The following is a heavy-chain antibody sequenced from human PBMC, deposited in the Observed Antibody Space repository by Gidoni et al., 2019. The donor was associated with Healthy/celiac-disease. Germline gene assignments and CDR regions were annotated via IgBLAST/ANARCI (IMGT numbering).Heavy chain of an antibody. J-gene: IGHJ3*02. Sequence: QLQLQESGPGLVKPSETLSLTCTVSGGSISSSSYYWGWIRQPPGKGLEWIGSIYYSGSTYYNPSLKSRVTISVDTSKNQFSLKLSSVTAADTAVYYCARLCVDTEWAFDIWGQGTMVTVSS. CDR3: ARLCVDTEWAFDI. CDR2: IYYSGST. CDR1: GGSISSSSYY. D-gene: IGHD5-18*01. V-gene: IGHV4-39*01.